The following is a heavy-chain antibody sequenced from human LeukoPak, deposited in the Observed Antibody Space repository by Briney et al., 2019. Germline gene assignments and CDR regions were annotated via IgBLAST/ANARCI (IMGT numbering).Heavy chain of an antibody. D-gene: IGHD3-22*01. V-gene: IGHV4-39*01. CDR1: GGSISSSSYY. CDR2: IYYSRST. Sequence: SETLSLTCTVSGGSISSSSYYWGWIRQPPGKGLEWIGSIYYSRSTYYNPSLKSRVTISVDTSKNQFSLKLSSVTAADTAVYYCARLRTPPTYYYDSSGYRGAFDIWGQGTMVTVSS. CDR3: ARLRTPPTYYYDSSGYRGAFDI. J-gene: IGHJ3*02.